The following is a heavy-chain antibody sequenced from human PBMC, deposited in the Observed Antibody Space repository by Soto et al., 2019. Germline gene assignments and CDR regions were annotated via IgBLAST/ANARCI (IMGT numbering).Heavy chain of an antibody. CDR3: ARVRDYGDRHYYFDY. D-gene: IGHD4-17*01. J-gene: IGHJ4*02. V-gene: IGHV1-3*01. CDR2: INAGNGNT. CDR1: GYTFTSYA. Sequence: ASVKVSCKASGYTFTSYAMHWVRQAPGQRLEWMGWINAGNGNTKYSQKFQGRVTITRDTSASTAYMELSSLRSEDTAVYYCARVRDYGDRHYYFDYWGQGTLVTVSS.